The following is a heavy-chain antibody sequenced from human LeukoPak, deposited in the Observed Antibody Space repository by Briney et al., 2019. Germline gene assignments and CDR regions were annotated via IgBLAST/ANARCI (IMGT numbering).Heavy chain of an antibody. D-gene: IGHD6-19*01. V-gene: IGHV1-2*02. CDR1: GYTFTNYY. CDR2: INGNSGDT. Sequence: ASVKVSCKPSGYTFTNYYLHWMRQAPGQGLEWMGWINGNSGDTNYAQKFQGRVAMTRDTSISTVYMDLNSLTSDDTAVYYCVRVAVTGFAYFQHWGQGTLVTVPS. CDR3: VRVAVTGFAYFQH. J-gene: IGHJ1*01.